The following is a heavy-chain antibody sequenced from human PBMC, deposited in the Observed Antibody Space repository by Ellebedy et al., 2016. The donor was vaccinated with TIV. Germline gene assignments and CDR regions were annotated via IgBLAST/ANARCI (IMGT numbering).Heavy chain of an antibody. CDR3: AQSPFRYYFDY. D-gene: IGHD3-16*02. Sequence: SGPTLVKPPQTLTLTRTFPVLSLGTTGVAVGWFRQPPGQALEWLALIYWHDDKRYSPSLKSRLTITKDTSKNQVVLTLTNMDPVDTATYYRAQSPFRYYFDYWGQGTLVTVSS. J-gene: IGHJ4*02. V-gene: IGHV2-5*01. CDR1: VLSLGTTGVA. CDR2: IYWHDDK.